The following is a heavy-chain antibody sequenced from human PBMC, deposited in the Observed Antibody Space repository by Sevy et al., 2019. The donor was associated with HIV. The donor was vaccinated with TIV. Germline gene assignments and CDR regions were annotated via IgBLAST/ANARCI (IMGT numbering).Heavy chain of an antibody. CDR3: ARAYCSGGSCYSLAY. D-gene: IGHD2-15*01. Sequence: ASVKVSCKASGYTFTSYRVSWVRQAPGQELEWIGWISAHNGDTHYAQKFQGRVTMTTDTPTRTAYMDLRSLRSDDTAVYYCARAYCSGGSCYSLAYWGQGTLVTVSS. J-gene: IGHJ4*02. CDR1: GYTFTSYR. CDR2: ISAHNGDT. V-gene: IGHV1-18*01.